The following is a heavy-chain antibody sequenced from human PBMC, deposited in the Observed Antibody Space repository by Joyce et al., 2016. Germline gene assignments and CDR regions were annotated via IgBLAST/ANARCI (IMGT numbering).Heavy chain of an antibody. J-gene: IGHJ4*02. CDR2: ISYDGIYK. D-gene: IGHD6-25*01. CDR1: GLTLSNYG. V-gene: IGHV3-30*18. Sequence: QVQLVESGGGVVQPGRSLRLSCAGSGLTLSNYGVHWVRQASGKGLEWVAVISYDGIYKYYADSVKGRFTISRDNSKNTVFLEMNSLRTEDTAVYYCAKILTATYSSGWFLDYWGQGTLVTVSS. CDR3: AKILTATYSSGWFLDY.